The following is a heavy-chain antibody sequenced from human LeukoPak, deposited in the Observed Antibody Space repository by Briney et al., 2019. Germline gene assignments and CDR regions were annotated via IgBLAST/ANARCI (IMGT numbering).Heavy chain of an antibody. V-gene: IGHV1-2*02. D-gene: IGHD1-14*01. Sequence: ASVKVSCKASGYTFTGYYMHWVRQAPGQGLEWMGWINPNSGGTNYAQKFQGRVTMTRDTSISTAYMELSRLRSDDTAVYYCARVGVFTTRPREKLTNWFDPWGQGTLVTVSS. CDR3: ARVGVFTTRPREKLTNWFDP. CDR1: GYTFTGYY. J-gene: IGHJ5*02. CDR2: INPNSGGT.